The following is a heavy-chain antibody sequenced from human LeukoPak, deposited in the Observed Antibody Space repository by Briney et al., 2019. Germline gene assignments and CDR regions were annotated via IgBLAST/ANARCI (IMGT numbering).Heavy chain of an antibody. CDR2: TRNKANSFST. CDR1: GFTFSDHV. D-gene: IGHD1-26*01. CDR3: ARTASSGSYYVWYFDL. Sequence: PSGGSPRLSCAASGFTFSDHVMDWVRQAPGKGLEWVGRTRNKANSFSTEYAASVKGRFTISRDDSKNSLYLQMNSLKTEDTAVYYCARTASSGSYYVWYFDLWGRGTLVTVSS. V-gene: IGHV3-72*01. J-gene: IGHJ2*01.